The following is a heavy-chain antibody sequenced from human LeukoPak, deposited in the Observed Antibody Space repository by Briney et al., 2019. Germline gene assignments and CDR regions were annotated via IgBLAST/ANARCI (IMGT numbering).Heavy chain of an antibody. CDR3: TRQGLQQLLPGSNF. D-gene: IGHD6-13*01. Sequence: SETLSLTCTVSGGSISSTSYYWGWIRQAPGKGLEWLASIYYSGATYYNPSLKSRLTVSGDTSNNRFSLELTSVTAADTAVYYCTRQGLQQLLPGSNFWGQGTLVTVSS. CDR2: IYYSGAT. V-gene: IGHV4-39*01. CDR1: GGSISSTSYY. J-gene: IGHJ4*02.